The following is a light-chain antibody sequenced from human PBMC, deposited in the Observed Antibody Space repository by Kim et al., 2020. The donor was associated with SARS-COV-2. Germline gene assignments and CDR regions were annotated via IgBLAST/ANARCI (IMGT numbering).Light chain of an antibody. Sequence: GQSITISCTVTCSDVGSYNYVSLYQQHPGKAPQLMIYDVSNRPSGVSNRFSGSKSGNTASLTISGLQAEDEAHYYCTSYTSSSTYVFGTGTKVTVL. CDR2: DVS. CDR1: CSDVGSYNY. J-gene: IGLJ1*01. V-gene: IGLV2-14*03. CDR3: TSYTSSSTYV.